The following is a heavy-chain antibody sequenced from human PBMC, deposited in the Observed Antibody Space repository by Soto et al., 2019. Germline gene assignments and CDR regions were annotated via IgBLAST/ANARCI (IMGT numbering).Heavy chain of an antibody. D-gene: IGHD6-19*01. V-gene: IGHV3-73*01. Sequence: PGGSLRLSCAASGFTFGGSAMHWVRQASGNGLEWVGHIRSKTNSYATAYAESVKGRFTISRDDSMNTAYLQMNSLKTEDTAVYFCTRQTDAVQWLVVPTDYNFDYWGQGTLVTVSS. J-gene: IGHJ4*02. CDR3: TRQTDAVQWLVVPTDYNFDY. CDR2: IRSKTNSYAT. CDR1: GFTFGGSA.